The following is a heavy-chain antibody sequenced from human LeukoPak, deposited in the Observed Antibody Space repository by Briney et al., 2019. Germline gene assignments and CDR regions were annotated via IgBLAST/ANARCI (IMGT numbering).Heavy chain of an antibody. CDR1: GGSISSYY. CDR2: IYYSGST. J-gene: IGHJ6*02. CDR3: ARDNWNYGSSMDV. Sequence: SETLSLTCTVSGGSISSYYWSWIRQPPGKGLEWIGYIYYSGSTNCNPSLKSRVTISVDTSKNQFSLKLSSVTAADTAVYYCARDNWNYGSSMDVWGQGTTVTVSS. D-gene: IGHD1-7*01. V-gene: IGHV4-59*01.